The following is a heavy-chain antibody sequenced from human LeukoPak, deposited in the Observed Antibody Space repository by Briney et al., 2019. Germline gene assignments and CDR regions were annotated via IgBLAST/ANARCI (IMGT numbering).Heavy chain of an antibody. J-gene: IGHJ4*02. CDR2: IYHSGST. CDR3: ARGNDPGARSYFFDS. Sequence: TSETLSLTCAVSGYSISSGYYWGWIRQPPGKGLEWIGSIYHSGSTYYNPSLKSRVTISVDTSKNQFSLKLSSVTAADTAVYYCARGNDPGARSYFFDSWGQGTLVTVSS. V-gene: IGHV4-38-2*01. D-gene: IGHD1-1*01. CDR1: GYSISSGYY.